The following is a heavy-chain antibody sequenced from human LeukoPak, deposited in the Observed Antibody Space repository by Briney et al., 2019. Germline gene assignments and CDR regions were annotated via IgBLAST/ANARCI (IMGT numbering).Heavy chain of an antibody. Sequence: ASVKVSCKASGYTFTSYDINWVRQATGQGLEWMEWMNPNSGNTGYAQKFQGRVTMTRNTSISTAYMELSSLRSEDTAVYYCAREAGATTNWFDPWGQGTLVTVSS. J-gene: IGHJ5*02. CDR2: MNPNSGNT. CDR3: AREAGATTNWFDP. CDR1: GYTFTSYD. V-gene: IGHV1-8*01. D-gene: IGHD1-26*01.